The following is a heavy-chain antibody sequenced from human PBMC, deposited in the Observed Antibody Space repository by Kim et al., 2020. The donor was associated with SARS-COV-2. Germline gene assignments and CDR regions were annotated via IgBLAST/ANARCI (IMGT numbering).Heavy chain of an antibody. J-gene: IGHJ4*02. Sequence: KSYPESVEGRFTISRDNAKNTRYQQMDSLRAEDTAVYYCARGGFPGALDYWGQGTLVTVSS. CDR3: ARGGFPGALDY. D-gene: IGHD3-10*01. V-gene: IGHV3-74*01. CDR2: K.